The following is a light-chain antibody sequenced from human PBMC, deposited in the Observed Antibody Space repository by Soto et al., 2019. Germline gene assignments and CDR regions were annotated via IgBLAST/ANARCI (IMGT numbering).Light chain of an antibody. CDR1: QSVSSSY. CDR3: QQYGSSSLT. Sequence: EIVLTQSPGTLALSPGDRATLSCRASQSVSSSYFAWYQQKPGQAPRLLIYGASSRATGIPDRFSGSGSGTDFTLTISRLEPEDFAVYYCQQYGSSSLTFGQGTRLEIK. V-gene: IGKV3-20*01. J-gene: IGKJ5*01. CDR2: GAS.